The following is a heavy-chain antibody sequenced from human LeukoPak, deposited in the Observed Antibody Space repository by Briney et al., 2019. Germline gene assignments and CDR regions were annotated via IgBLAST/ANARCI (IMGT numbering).Heavy chain of an antibody. J-gene: IGHJ3*02. D-gene: IGHD3-22*01. CDR3: ARDWKLYYYDSSVQGHAFDI. Sequence: SETLSLTCTVSGGSISSSSYYWGWIRQPPGKGLEWIGSIYYSGSTYYNPSLKSRVTISVDTSKNQFSLKLSSVTAADTAVYYCARDWKLYYYDSSVQGHAFDIWGQGTMVTVSS. CDR2: IYYSGST. CDR1: GGSISSSSYY. V-gene: IGHV4-39*07.